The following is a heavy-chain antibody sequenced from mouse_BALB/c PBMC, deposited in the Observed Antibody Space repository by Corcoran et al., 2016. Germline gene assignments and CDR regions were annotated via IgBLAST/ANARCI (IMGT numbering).Heavy chain of an antibody. J-gene: IGHJ4*01. CDR2: INTYTGEP. CDR1: GYTFTNYG. Sequence: QIQLVQSGPELKKPGETVKISCKASGYTFTNYGMNWVKQAPGKGLKWRGWINTYTGEPTYADDFKGRFAFSLETSASTAYLQINNLKNEDMATYFCARGDGYLMDYWGQGTSVTVSS. V-gene: IGHV9-1*02. CDR3: ARGDGYLMDY. D-gene: IGHD2-3*01.